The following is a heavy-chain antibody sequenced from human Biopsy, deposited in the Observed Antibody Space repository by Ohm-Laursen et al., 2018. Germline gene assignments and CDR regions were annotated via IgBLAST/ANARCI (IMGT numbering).Heavy chain of an antibody. Sequence: GASVKVSCKAPSGTFTNYGVNWVRQAPGQGLEWLGGNIPILGTENYAQKFQDRVTVAAHTTTSTASVELRSLQSDDSAIYYCAIKLTDYFHHWGQGTLVIVSS. D-gene: IGHD3-9*01. CDR1: SGTFTNYG. CDR2: NIPILGTE. J-gene: IGHJ1*01. V-gene: IGHV1-69*06. CDR3: AIKLTDYFHH.